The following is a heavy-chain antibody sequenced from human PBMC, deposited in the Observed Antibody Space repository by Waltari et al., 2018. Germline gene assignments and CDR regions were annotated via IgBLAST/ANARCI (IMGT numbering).Heavy chain of an antibody. Sequence: QVQLQESGPGLVRPSETQSLTCDVSGYLIQTGFFWGWIRQPPGKGLEWIGNIYHDGTTYHSPSLKNRLTISLDTSKNQFSLRLTFVTVADSALYYCARQTLGYCTSAACRRLETWGQGILVTVSS. CDR1: GYLIQTGFF. V-gene: IGHV4-38-2*01. CDR3: ARQTLGYCTSAACRRLET. D-gene: IGHD2-2*03. CDR2: IYHDGTT. J-gene: IGHJ5*02.